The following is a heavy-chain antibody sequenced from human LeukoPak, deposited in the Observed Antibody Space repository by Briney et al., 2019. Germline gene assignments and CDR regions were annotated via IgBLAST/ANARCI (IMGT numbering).Heavy chain of an antibody. CDR2: INSDGGGA. Sequence: GGSLRLSCAASGITFGNNWMHWVRQGPGKGLVWISRINSDGGGAIYADSVKGRFTVSRDNAKNTLYLQMNSLRAEDTAVYYCTRDVPHNWFDTWGQGTPVTVSS. CDR1: GITFGNNW. V-gene: IGHV3-74*01. J-gene: IGHJ5*02. CDR3: TRDVPHNWFDT.